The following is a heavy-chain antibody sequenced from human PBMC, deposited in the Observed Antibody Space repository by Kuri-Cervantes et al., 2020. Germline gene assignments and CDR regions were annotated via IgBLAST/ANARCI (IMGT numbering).Heavy chain of an antibody. V-gene: IGHV3-23*01. Sequence: GESLKISCAASGFIFSSYSMSWVRQAPGKGLEWVSAITANGAGTYYADSVKGRFTISRDNPKNALYLQMNSLRAEDTAVYYCAKVNKMIEVPDYDAFDVWGQGTMVTVSS. D-gene: IGHD3-22*01. CDR1: GFIFSSYS. CDR3: AKVNKMIEVPDYDAFDV. J-gene: IGHJ3*01. CDR2: ITANGAGT.